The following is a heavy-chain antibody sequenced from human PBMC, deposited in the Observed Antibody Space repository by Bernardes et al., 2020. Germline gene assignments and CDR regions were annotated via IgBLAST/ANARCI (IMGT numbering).Heavy chain of an antibody. CDR3: ARARGELTTIDY. D-gene: IGHD1-26*01. CDR1: GYTFTSFG. J-gene: IGHJ4*02. CDR2: ISAYNGNT. V-gene: IGHV1-18*01. Sequence: ASVKVSCKASGYTFTSFGISCVRQAPGQGLEWMGWISAYNGNTFYAQNLQGRVTMTTDTSTSTAYMELRSLRSDDTAVYYCARARGELTTIDYWGQGTLVTVSS.